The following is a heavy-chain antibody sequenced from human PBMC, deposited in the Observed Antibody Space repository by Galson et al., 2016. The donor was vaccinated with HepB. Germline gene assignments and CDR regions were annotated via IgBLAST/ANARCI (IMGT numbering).Heavy chain of an antibody. CDR3: ATISIDDY. CDR2: INPKGGAS. J-gene: IGHJ4*02. CDR1: GNILSGNY. D-gene: IGHD2/OR15-2a*01. V-gene: IGHV1-2*02. Sequence: SVKVSCKASGNILSGNYMHWIRQAPGQGLEWMGWINPKGGASNYAQKLQGRVTVTRDTSINTVYMELKSLRSDDTAVYFCATISIDDYWGQGTLVTVSS.